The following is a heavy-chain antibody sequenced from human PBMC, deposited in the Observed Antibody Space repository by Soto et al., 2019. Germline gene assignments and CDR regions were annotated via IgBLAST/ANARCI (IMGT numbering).Heavy chain of an antibody. Sequence: QVQLQESGPGLVKPSGTLSLTCAVSGGSITSNNWWSWVRQPPGKGLEWIGEIYYSGNTNYNPSLRSRVSMSVDKSQNQFALWLTSVTAADTAVYYCARGFGHTSSWYFDLWGQGILITVSS. J-gene: IGHJ4*02. CDR1: GGSITSNNW. CDR2: IYYSGNT. D-gene: IGHD6-13*01. CDR3: ARGFGHTSSWYFDL. V-gene: IGHV4-4*02.